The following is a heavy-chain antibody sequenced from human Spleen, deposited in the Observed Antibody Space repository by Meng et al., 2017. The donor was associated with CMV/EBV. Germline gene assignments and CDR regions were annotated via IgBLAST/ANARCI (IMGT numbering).Heavy chain of an antibody. CDR3: ASGFSSSFGGYFDY. J-gene: IGHJ4*02. V-gene: IGHV4-31*02. Sequence: SGGSSSSGGYYWTWIRQHPGKGLEWIGYIYYTGTTYYNPSLKSRVTISVDTSKNQFSLKLSSVTAADTAVYYCASGFSSSFGGYFDYWGQGTLVTVSS. D-gene: IGHD6-6*01. CDR1: GGSSSSGGYY. CDR2: IYYTGTT.